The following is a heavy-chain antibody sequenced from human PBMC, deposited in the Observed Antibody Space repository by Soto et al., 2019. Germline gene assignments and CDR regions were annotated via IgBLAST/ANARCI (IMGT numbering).Heavy chain of an antibody. CDR1: GFTFSSYA. D-gene: IGHD4-17*01. V-gene: IGHV3-23*01. CDR3: AGPTTLIYYDS. J-gene: IGHJ4*02. Sequence: PGGSLRLSCAASGFTFSSYAMNWVRQAPGKGLEWVSGISGSGGSTYYADSVKGRFTISRDTSKNTLYLQMNSLRAEDTAVYYCAGPTTLIYYDSWGQGTLVSASS. CDR2: ISGSGGST.